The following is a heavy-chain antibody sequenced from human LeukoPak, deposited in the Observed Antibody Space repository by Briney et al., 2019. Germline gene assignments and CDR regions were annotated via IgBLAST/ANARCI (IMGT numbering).Heavy chain of an antibody. J-gene: IGHJ4*02. CDR3: AKERAGYGAGIDD. CDR2: SNWDGGGT. Sequence: GGSLRLSCAASGFTFDDYVMYWVRHAQGKGLEWVSLSNWDGGGTYYADSVKGRFTISRDNSKNSLYLQMNSLRVEDTALYYCAKERAGYGAGIDDWGQGTLVTVSS. V-gene: IGHV3-43D*03. D-gene: IGHD1-1*01. CDR1: GFTFDDYV.